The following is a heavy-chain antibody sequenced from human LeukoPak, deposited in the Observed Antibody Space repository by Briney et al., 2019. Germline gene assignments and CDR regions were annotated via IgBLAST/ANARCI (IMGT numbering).Heavy chain of an antibody. CDR1: GFTFSDYW. CDR3: AKLLWFGELLGPLGY. J-gene: IGHJ4*02. V-gene: IGHV3-7*01. Sequence: GGSLRLSCAASGFTFSDYWMSWVRQAPGKGPEWVANIHQDGSERNYVDSVKGRFTISRDNAKNSLYLEMNSLRAEDTAVYYCAKLLWFGELLGPLGYWGQGTLVTVSS. D-gene: IGHD3-10*01. CDR2: IHQDGSER.